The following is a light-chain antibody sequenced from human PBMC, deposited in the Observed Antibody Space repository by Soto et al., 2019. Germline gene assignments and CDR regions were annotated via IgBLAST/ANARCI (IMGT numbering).Light chain of an antibody. CDR3: QQYYSYPPT. CDR2: AAS. V-gene: IGKV1-8*01. CDR1: QGISTY. Sequence: AIRMTQSPSSFSASTGDRVTITCRASQGISTYLAWYQQKPGKAPKLLIYAASTLQSGVPSRFSVSGSGTDFTLTISRLQSEDFASYYCQQYYSYPPTFGQGTKVEIK. J-gene: IGKJ1*01.